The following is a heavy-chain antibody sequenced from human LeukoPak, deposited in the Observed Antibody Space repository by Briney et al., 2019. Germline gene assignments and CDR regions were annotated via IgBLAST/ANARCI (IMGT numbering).Heavy chain of an antibody. Sequence: GGSLRLSCAASGFTFSSYAMHWVRQAPGKGLEWVAVISYDGSNKYYADSVKGRFTISRDNSKDTLFLQMHSLRPGDTAVYYCVREDTPATANYWGQGTLVTISS. D-gene: IGHD2-21*02. V-gene: IGHV3-30-3*01. CDR1: GFTFSSYA. CDR2: ISYDGSNK. CDR3: VREDTPATANY. J-gene: IGHJ4*02.